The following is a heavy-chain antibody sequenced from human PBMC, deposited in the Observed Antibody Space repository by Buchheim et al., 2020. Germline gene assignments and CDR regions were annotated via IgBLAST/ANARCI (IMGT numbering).Heavy chain of an antibody. D-gene: IGHD6-13*01. CDR2: TWYDGSNK. J-gene: IGHJ6*03. V-gene: IGHV3-33*01. CDR3: ARDLRSSSWCSPGYMDV. Sequence: QVQLVESGGGVVQPGRSLRLSCAASGFTFSSYAMHWVRQAPGKGLEWVAVTWYDGSNKYYADSVKGRFTIPRDNSKNTLYLQMNSLRAEDTAVYYCARDLRSSSWCSPGYMDVWGKGTT. CDR1: GFTFSSYA.